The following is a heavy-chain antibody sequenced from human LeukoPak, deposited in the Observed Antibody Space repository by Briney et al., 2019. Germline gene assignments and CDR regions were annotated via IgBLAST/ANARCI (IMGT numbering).Heavy chain of an antibody. J-gene: IGHJ6*03. CDR3: VTDASGSPDHYYMDV. Sequence: SETLSLTCSLSGGSISAYYWTWIRQPAGKGLEWIGRIYTSGSTNYNPSLKSRVTMSVDTSKNQFSLKLSPVTAADTAVYYCVTDASGSPDHYYMDVWGKGTTVTVSS. V-gene: IGHV4-4*07. CDR2: IYTSGST. D-gene: IGHD3-22*01. CDR1: GGSISAYY.